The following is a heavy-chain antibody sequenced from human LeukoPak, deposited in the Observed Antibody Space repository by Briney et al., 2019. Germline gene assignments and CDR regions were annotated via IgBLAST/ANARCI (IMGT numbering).Heavy chain of an antibody. J-gene: IGHJ6*03. CDR2: IDHSGRT. D-gene: IGHD3-22*01. CDR3: ARGEYTYFYDSSGSYPNYYYYMDV. V-gene: IGHV4-34*01. Sequence: PSETLSLTCAVYGGSFSGYYWSWIRQSPGKGLEWIGEIDHSGRTHYNPSLKSRVTISVDTSKNQFSLNLSSVTAADTAVYYCARGEYTYFYDSSGSYPNYYYYMDVWGKGTTVTVSS. CDR1: GGSFSGYY.